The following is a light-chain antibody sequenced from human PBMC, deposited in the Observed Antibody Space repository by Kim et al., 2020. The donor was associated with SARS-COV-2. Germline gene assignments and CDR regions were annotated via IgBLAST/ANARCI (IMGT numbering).Light chain of an antibody. CDR1: STDVGGYDY. V-gene: IGLV2-11*03. Sequence: PGQPVTIPCTGTSTDVGGYDYGSWYQQRPGKAPKLIIYDVNKRPSGVPDRFSGSKSGNTASLTVAGLQAEDEADYYCCSYVGSSVVFGGGTQLTVL. CDR2: DVN. CDR3: CSYVGSSVV. J-gene: IGLJ2*01.